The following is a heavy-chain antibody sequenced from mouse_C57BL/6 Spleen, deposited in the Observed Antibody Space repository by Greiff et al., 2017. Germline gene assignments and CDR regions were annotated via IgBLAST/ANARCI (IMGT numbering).Heavy chain of an antibody. CDR1: GYTFTSYW. V-gene: IGHV1-52*01. D-gene: IGHD1-1*02. CDR2: IDPTASGT. CDR3: ARKDGGNPYCFDY. J-gene: IGHJ2*01. Sequence: QVQLKQPGAELVRPGSSVKLSCKASGYTFTSYWMHWVKQRPIQGLEWIGKIDPTASGTHYNQKFKDKATLTGDKSSSTAYMQLSSLTSEDSAVYYCARKDGGNPYCFDYWGQGTTVTVS.